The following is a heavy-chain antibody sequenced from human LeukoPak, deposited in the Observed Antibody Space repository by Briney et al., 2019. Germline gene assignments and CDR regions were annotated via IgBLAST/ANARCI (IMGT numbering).Heavy chain of an antibody. CDR2: VYYSGST. J-gene: IGHJ4*02. Sequence: SETLSLTCTVSGGSISTYYWSWIRQPPGKGLEWIGYVYYSGSTNCNPSLKSRVTISVDTSKNQFSLKLSSVTAADTAVYYCARLPRYCSTTTCSLNYFDFWRQGTLVTVSS. CDR3: ARLPRYCSTTTCSLNYFDF. V-gene: IGHV4-59*01. D-gene: IGHD2-2*01. CDR1: GGSISTYY.